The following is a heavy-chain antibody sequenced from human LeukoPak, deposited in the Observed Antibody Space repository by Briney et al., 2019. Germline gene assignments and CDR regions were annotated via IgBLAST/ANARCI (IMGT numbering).Heavy chain of an antibody. CDR2: ISGSGGST. CDR3: AKDQQYYYGSGSYYRY. V-gene: IGHV3-23*01. D-gene: IGHD3-10*01. J-gene: IGHJ4*02. CDR1: GFTFSSYA. Sequence: GESLRLSCAASGFTFSSYAMSWVRQAPGKGLEWVSAISGSGGSTYYADSVKGRFTISGDNSKNTLYLQMNSLRAEDTAVYYCAKDQQYYYGSGSYYRYWGQGTLVTVSS.